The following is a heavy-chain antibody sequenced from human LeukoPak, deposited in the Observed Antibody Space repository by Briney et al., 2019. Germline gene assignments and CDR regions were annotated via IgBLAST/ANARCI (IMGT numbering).Heavy chain of an antibody. Sequence: GGSLRLSCAASGFTFSSYAMSWVRQAPGKGLEWVSTISGSGGSTYYGDSVKGRFTISRDNSKNTLYLQMNSLRAEDTAVYYCASLPLTGVGENAFDIWGQGTMVTVSS. CDR3: ASLPLTGVGENAFDI. J-gene: IGHJ3*02. D-gene: IGHD7-27*01. V-gene: IGHV3-23*01. CDR2: ISGSGGST. CDR1: GFTFSSYA.